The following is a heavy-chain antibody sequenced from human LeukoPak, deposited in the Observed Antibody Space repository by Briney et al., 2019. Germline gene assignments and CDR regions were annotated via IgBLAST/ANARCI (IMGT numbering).Heavy chain of an antibody. CDR3: ARVNTYRAFDY. V-gene: IGHV4-39*07. Sequence: PSETLSLTCTVSGDSISSSNSYWGWIRQPPGKGLEWIGSIYYSGNTYYNASLKSRVTISVDTSKNQFSLKLTSVTAADTAVYYCARVNTYRAFDYWGQGTLVTVSS. CDR2: IYYSGNT. D-gene: IGHD1-14*01. J-gene: IGHJ4*02. CDR1: GDSISSSNSY.